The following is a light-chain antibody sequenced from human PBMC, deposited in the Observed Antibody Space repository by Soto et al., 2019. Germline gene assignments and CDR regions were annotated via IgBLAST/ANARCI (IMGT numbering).Light chain of an antibody. V-gene: IGLV2-14*01. J-gene: IGLJ1*01. CDR2: EVS. Sequence: QSALTQPASVSGSPGQSVTISCTGTSSDIGGYNYVSWYQQHPGKAPKLIICEVSNRPSGISNRFSGSKSGNTASLTISGLQAEDEAEYYCSSYTTTSTRVFGGGTKVTVL. CDR3: SSYTTTSTRV. CDR1: SSDIGGYNY.